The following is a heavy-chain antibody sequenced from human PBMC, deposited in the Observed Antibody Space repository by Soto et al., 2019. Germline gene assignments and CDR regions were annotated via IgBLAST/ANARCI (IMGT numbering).Heavy chain of an antibody. CDR1: GFSLSTSGVG. V-gene: IGHV2-5*02. D-gene: IGHD2-15*01. Sequence: QITLKESGPPLVKPTQTLTLTCTFSGFSLSTSGVGVGWIRQPPGKALEWLALIYWDDDKCYSPSLKSRLTITKDTSKNQVVLTMTNMDPVDTATYYCARRRSVVVAASEDYFDYWGQGTLVTVSS. J-gene: IGHJ4*02. CDR3: ARRRSVVVAASEDYFDY. CDR2: IYWDDDK.